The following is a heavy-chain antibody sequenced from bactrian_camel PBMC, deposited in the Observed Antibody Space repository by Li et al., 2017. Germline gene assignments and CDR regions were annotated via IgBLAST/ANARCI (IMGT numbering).Heavy chain of an antibody. V-gene: IGHV3S26*01. Sequence: HVQLVESGGGSVQTGGSLRLSCVASGFHERHYCLGWFRQAPGKEREGVAALDSSGETTYADSVKGRFTISRDNAKNTLYLQMDSLKPEDTAMYYCGGDWGEPTYCRGDSLPAWSYRGQGTQVTVS. CDR2: LDSSGET. CDR1: GFHERHYC. D-gene: IGHD2*01. CDR3: GGDWGEPTYCRGDSLPAWSY. J-gene: IGHJ4*01.